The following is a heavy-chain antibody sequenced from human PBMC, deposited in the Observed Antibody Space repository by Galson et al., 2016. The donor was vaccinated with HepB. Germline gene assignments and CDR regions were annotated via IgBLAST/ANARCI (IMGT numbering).Heavy chain of an antibody. CDR1: GGSISSSSHY. D-gene: IGHD3-3*01. V-gene: IGHV4-39*01. CDR2: IYYSGST. Sequence: SETLSLTCTVSGGSISSSSHYWGWIRQPPGKGLEWIGSIYYSGSTYYNPSLKSRVTISVDTSKNQFSLKLSSVTAADTAVYYCVRSNYDFWGLAFDIWGQGTMVTVSS. CDR3: VRSNYDFWGLAFDI. J-gene: IGHJ3*02.